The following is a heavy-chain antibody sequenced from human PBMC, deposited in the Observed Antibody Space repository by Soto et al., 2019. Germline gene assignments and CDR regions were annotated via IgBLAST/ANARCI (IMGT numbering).Heavy chain of an antibody. CDR2: VNNDGSST. CDR3: ARGVIGDYGMDV. V-gene: IGHV3-74*01. CDR1: GFSLSIYW. D-gene: IGHD7-27*01. J-gene: IGHJ6*02. Sequence: EVQLVESGGGLVQLGGSLRLSCAASGFSLSIYWMYWVRQAPGKGLVWVSRVNNDGSSTSYADSVKGRFTISRVNAKNTVYLQMHSLRAEDTAVYYCARGVIGDYGMDVWGQGTTVTVSS.